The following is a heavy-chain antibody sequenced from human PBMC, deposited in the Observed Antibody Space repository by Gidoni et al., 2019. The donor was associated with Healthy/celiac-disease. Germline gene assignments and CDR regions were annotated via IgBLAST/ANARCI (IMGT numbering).Heavy chain of an antibody. CDR1: GVTFSSYG. Sequence: EVQLVESGGGLVQPGGSLRLSWAACGVTFSSYGRSWVRQAPGKGLEWVANIKQDGSEKYYVDSVKGRFTISRDNAKNSLYLQMNSLRAEDTAVYYCARGFTYYDILTGPDAFDIWGQGTMVTVSS. V-gene: IGHV3-7*05. D-gene: IGHD3-9*01. CDR2: IKQDGSEK. CDR3: ARGFTYYDILTGPDAFDI. J-gene: IGHJ3*02.